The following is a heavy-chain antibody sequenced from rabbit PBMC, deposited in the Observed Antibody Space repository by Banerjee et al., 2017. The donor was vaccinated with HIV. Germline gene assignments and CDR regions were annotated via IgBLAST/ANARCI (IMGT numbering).Heavy chain of an antibody. J-gene: IGHJ4*01. CDR1: GFTLSSYW. D-gene: IGHD4-2*01. CDR2: IYPGSGNT. Sequence: EESGGGLVKPEGSLTLTCTASGFTLSSYWICWVRQAPGKGLEWIACIYPGSGNTYYASWAKGRFTISRPSSTTVTLQMTSLTAADTATYFCARDSAGREDFNLWGPGTLVTVS. CDR3: ARDSAGREDFNL. V-gene: IGHV1S45*01.